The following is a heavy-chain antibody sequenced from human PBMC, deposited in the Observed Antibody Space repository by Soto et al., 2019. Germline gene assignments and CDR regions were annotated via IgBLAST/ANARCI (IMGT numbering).Heavy chain of an antibody. D-gene: IGHD2-2*01. J-gene: IGHJ6*02. CDR1: GFTFSSYA. CDR2: ISGSGGST. CDR3: AASIYCSSTSCYPYHSGMDV. Sequence: GGSLRLSCAASGFTFSSYAMSWVRQAPGKGLEWVSAISGSGGSTYYADSVKGRFTISRDNSKNTLYLQMNSLRAEDTAVYYCAASIYCSSTSCYPYHSGMDVCGQGTTVTLSS. V-gene: IGHV3-23*01.